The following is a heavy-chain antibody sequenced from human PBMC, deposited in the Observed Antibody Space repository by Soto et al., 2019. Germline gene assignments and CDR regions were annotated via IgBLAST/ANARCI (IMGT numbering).Heavy chain of an antibody. CDR3: APRGILCSDGSCYSHPFDY. J-gene: IGHJ4*03. D-gene: IGHD2-15*01. V-gene: IGHV2-5*02. CDR2: IYWDDDK. CDR1: GFSLSTTGVG. Sequence: QITLKESGPTLVKPTQTLTLTCTFSGFSLSTTGVGVGWIRQPPGKALEWLALIYWDDDKRYSPSLESRLTITKDTSRNPVVLTMTNMEPVDTATYFCAPRGILCSDGSCYSHPFDYWGHGTLVTVSS.